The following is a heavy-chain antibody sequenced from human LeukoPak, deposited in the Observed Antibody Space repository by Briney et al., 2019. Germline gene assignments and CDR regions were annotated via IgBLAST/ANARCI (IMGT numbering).Heavy chain of an antibody. CDR1: GFTFSSYA. Sequence: PGGSLRLSCAASGFTFSSYAMSWVRQAPGKGLEWVSAISGSGGSTYYADSVKGRFTISRDNSKNTLYLQMNSLRAEGTAVYYCAKLELQDYYFDYWGQGTLVTVSS. CDR3: AKLELQDYYFDY. V-gene: IGHV3-23*01. CDR2: ISGSGGST. D-gene: IGHD1-7*01. J-gene: IGHJ4*02.